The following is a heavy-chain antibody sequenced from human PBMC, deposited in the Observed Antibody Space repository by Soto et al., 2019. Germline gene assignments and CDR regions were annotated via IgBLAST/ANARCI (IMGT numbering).Heavy chain of an antibody. D-gene: IGHD2-15*01. V-gene: IGHV3-30-3*01. CDR1: GFSFRNYN. J-gene: IGHJ3*02. CDR2: VSHDGVNK. CDR3: VRETQIVMVVVPTPGSPGAFDM. Sequence: QMQLVESGGGVVQPGRALRLSCAASGFSFRNYNLHWVRQAPGKGLEWVAVVSHDGVNKHYAESVKGRLSISRDSSRDKLYLQMNSLRPEDMAVHYCVRETQIVMVVVPTPGSPGAFDMWGQGTMVTVSS.